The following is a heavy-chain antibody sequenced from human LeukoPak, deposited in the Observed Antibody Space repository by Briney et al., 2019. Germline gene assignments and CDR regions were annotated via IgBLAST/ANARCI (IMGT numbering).Heavy chain of an antibody. V-gene: IGHV3-21*01. CDR3: ARESRKHYDFWSGYWAQTDSYYMDV. J-gene: IGHJ6*03. CDR1: GFTFSTYN. Sequence: PGGSLRLSCAASGFTFSTYNMNWVRQAPGKGLEWVSSISGSSSYIYYADSVKGRFSISRDNAKNSLYLQMNSLRAEDTAVYYCARESRKHYDFWSGYWAQTDSYYMDVWGKGTTVTVSS. CDR2: ISGSSSYI. D-gene: IGHD3-3*01.